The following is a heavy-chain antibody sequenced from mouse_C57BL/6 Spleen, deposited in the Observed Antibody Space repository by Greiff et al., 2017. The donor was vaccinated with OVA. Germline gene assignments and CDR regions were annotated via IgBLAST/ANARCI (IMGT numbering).Heavy chain of an antibody. D-gene: IGHD2-5*01. CDR2: IDPSDSET. J-gene: IGHJ2*01. V-gene: IGHV1-52*01. CDR1: GYTFTSYW. CDR3: AREAYYSNYMDY. Sequence: QVQLQQPGAELVRPGSSVKLSCKASGYTFTSYWMHWVKQRPIQGLEWIGNIDPSDSETHYNQKFKDKATLPVDKSSSTAYMQLISLTSEDSAVYYCAREAYYSNYMDYWGQGTTLTVSS.